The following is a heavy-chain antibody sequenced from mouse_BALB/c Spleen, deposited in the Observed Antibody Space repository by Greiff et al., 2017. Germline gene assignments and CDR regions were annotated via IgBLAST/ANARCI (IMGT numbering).Heavy chain of an antibody. V-gene: IGHV5-12-1*01. J-gene: IGHJ3*01. CDR1: GFAFSSYD. CDR2: ISSGGGST. Sequence: EVQRVESGGGLVKPGGSLKLSCAASGFAFSSYDMSWVRQTPEKRLEWDAYISSGGGSTYYPDTVKGRFTISRDNAKNTLYLQMSSLKSEDTAMYYCADSPWCAYWGQGTLVTVSA. CDR3: ADSPWCAY.